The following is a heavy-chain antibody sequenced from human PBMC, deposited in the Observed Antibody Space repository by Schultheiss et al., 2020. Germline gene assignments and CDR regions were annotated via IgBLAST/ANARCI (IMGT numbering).Heavy chain of an antibody. V-gene: IGHV3-71*02. J-gene: IGHJ4*02. Sequence: GGSLRLSCAASGFTFSSYGMHWVRQAPGKGLEWVGFIRSKAYGGTTEYAASVKGRFTISRDNAKNTLYLEMKSLRVEDMAVYYSANDNWGADSWGQGTLVTGSS. CDR3: ANDNWGADS. CDR2: IRSKAYGGTT. D-gene: IGHD7-27*01. CDR1: GFTFSSYG.